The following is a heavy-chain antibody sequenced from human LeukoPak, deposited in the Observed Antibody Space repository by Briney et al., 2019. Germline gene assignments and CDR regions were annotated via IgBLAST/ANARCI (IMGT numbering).Heavy chain of an antibody. CDR2: IRYNGNNQ. J-gene: IGHJ4*02. Sequence: GGSLRLSCAASGFTFNNYGMHWVRQAPGKGLEWVAFIRYNGNNQYYADSVKGRFTISRDNSKNTLYLQMNSPRAEDTAVYYCATVSIVGATTSDYWGQGTLVTVSS. D-gene: IGHD1-26*01. CDR3: ATVSIVGATTSDY. CDR1: GFTFNNYG. V-gene: IGHV3-30*02.